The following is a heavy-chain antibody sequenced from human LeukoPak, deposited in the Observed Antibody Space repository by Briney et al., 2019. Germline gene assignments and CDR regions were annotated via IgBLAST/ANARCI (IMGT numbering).Heavy chain of an antibody. V-gene: IGHV4-31*03. CDR1: GGSISSGGYY. CDR2: IYYSGST. J-gene: IGHJ4*02. D-gene: IGHD5-18*01. Sequence: PSQTLSLTCTVSGGSISSGGYYWSWIRQHPGKGLEWIGYIYYSGSTYYNPSLKSRVTISVDTSKNQFSLKLSSVTAADTAVYYCAGSLGIQLWLRGPYYFDYWGQGTLVTVSP. CDR3: AGSLGIQLWLRGPYYFDY.